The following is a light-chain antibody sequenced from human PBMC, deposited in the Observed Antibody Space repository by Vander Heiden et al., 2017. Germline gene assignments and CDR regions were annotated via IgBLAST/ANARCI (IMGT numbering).Light chain of an antibody. CDR1: RYNIGTNA. Sequence: QSGRTQTPPASGTPGQTITISCSGRRYNIGTNAVNWYLQLPGSAPTLLMYSNNHRPSGVPDRFSGSKSGTSASLAITGLQSEEEADYYCAAWDDSLNGVVFGGGTKLTVL. CDR3: AAWDDSLNGVV. CDR2: SNN. J-gene: IGLJ3*02. V-gene: IGLV1-44*01.